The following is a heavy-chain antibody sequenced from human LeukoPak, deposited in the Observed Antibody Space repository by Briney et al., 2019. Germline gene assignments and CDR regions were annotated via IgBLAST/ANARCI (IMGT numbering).Heavy chain of an antibody. CDR1: GFTVSSNY. D-gene: IGHD5-18*01. CDR3: ATIQEWKFDY. V-gene: IGHV3-7*01. Sequence: GGSLRLSCAASGFTVSSNYMSWVRQAPGKGLEWVANINQGGNGKYYVDSVKGRFTISRDNAKNSLYLEMNSLRAEDTAIYYCATIQEWKFDYWGQGALVTVSS. CDR2: INQGGNGK. J-gene: IGHJ4*02.